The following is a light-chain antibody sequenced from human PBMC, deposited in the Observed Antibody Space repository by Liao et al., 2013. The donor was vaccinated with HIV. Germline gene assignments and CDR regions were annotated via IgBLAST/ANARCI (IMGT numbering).Light chain of an antibody. V-gene: IGLV3-1*01. CDR3: QAWDSRTASYV. CDR2: QDD. Sequence: SYDLTQPPSVSVSPGQTASITCSGKTLGDEYACWYQQRPGQSPVLVIFQDDKRPSGIPERFSGSNSGNTATLTISGTQAMDEADYYCQAWDSRTASYVFGTGTKVTVL. CDR1: TLGDEY. J-gene: IGLJ1*01.